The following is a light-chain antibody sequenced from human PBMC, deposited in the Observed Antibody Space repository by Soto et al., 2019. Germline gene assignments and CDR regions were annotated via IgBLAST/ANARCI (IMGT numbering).Light chain of an antibody. V-gene: IGKV1-5*01. CDR2: AAS. J-gene: IGKJ1*01. CDR1: ESIDNW. CDR3: QQYHTDWT. Sequence: DIQMTQSPSTLSASVGDTVTITCRASESIDNWWAWYQQKPGKAPKLLIFAASTLVRGVPSRFSGRGSGTEFTLTISSLQADDYATFYCQQYHTDWTFGQGTKVEIK.